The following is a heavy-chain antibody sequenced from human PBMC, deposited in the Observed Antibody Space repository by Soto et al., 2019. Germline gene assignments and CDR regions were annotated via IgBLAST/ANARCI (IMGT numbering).Heavy chain of an antibody. CDR1: GFTFSNAW. CDR2: IKSKTDGGTT. D-gene: IGHD6-19*01. V-gene: IGHV3-15*07. Sequence: GGSLRLSCAASGFTFSNAWMNWVRQAPGKGLEWVGRIKSKTDGGTTDYAAPVKGRFTISRDDSKNTLYLQMNSLKTEDTAVYYCTTVTGIAVAAKSIYYYYYGMDVWGQGTTVTVSS. J-gene: IGHJ6*02. CDR3: TTVTGIAVAAKSIYYYYYGMDV.